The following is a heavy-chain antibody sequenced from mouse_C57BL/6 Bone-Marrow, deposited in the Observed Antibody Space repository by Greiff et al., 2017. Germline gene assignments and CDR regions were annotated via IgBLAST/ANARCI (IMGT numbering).Heavy chain of an antibody. V-gene: IGHV1-55*01. CDR1: GYTFTSYW. CDR3: ARMRAY. Sequence: QVQLQQPGAELVKPGASVKMSCKASGYTFTSYWITWVKQRPGQGLEWIGDMYPGSGSTNYNEKFKSKATLTVETSSSTAYMQLSSLTSEDSAVYYCARMRAYWGQGTLVTVSA. J-gene: IGHJ3*01. CDR2: MYPGSGST.